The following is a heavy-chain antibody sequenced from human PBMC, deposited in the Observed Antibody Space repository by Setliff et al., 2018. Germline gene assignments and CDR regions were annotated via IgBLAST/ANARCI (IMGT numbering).Heavy chain of an antibody. CDR2: IDHDGST. D-gene: IGHD4-17*01. CDR3: ARGRRYDYGWDLDY. Sequence: LSLTCAVYGGSFSGYFWTWIRQSPGKGLEWIGEIDHDGSTNYNPSLKSRVTMSVDTSKSQFTLNLFSVTAADTAVYYCARGRRYDYGWDLDYWGQGTLVTVSS. J-gene: IGHJ4*02. V-gene: IGHV4-34*01. CDR1: GGSFSGYF.